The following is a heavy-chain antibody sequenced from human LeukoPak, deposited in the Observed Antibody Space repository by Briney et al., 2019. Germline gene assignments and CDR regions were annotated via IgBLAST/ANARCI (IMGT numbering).Heavy chain of an antibody. D-gene: IGHD6-19*01. Sequence: GGSLRLSCAASGFTFSSYAMHWVRQAPGKGLEWVAVISYDGSNKYYADSVKGRFTISRDNSKNTLNLQMNSLRAEDTAVYYCATGRFGSGWFYAYWGQGALVTVSS. J-gene: IGHJ4*02. CDR1: GFTFSSYA. CDR3: ATGRFGSGWFYAY. V-gene: IGHV3-30-3*01. CDR2: ISYDGSNK.